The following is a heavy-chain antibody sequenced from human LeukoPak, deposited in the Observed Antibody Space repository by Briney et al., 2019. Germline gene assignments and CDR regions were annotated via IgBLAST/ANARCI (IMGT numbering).Heavy chain of an antibody. CDR3: ATYYYDSSGYLKDDY. J-gene: IGHJ4*02. CDR1: GYTFTGYY. V-gene: IGHV1-2*02. CDR2: INPNSGGT. Sequence: ASVKVSCKASGYTFTGYYMHWVRQAPGQGLEWMGWINPNSGGTNYAQKFQGRVTMTRDTSISTAYMELSRLRSDDTAVYYCATYYYDSSGYLKDDYWGQGTLVTVSS. D-gene: IGHD3-22*01.